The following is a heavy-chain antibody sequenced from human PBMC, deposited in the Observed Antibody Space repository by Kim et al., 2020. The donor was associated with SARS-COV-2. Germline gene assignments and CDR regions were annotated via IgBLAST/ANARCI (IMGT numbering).Heavy chain of an antibody. J-gene: IGHJ5*02. D-gene: IGHD1-26*01. V-gene: IGHV3-53*01. CDR2: IYRGGDP. CDR3: ARDVGP. Sequence: IYRGGDPLYAPSVKGRFNISRDNSNNTLYLQMNNLGADDTAVYYCARDVGPWGQGTLVTVSS.